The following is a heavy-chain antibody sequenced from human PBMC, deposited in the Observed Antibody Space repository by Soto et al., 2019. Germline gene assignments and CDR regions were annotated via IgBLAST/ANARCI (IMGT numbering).Heavy chain of an antibody. V-gene: IGHV4-4*02. J-gene: IGHJ4*02. CDR2: INHSGSA. CDR1: GGSISTTNW. D-gene: IGHD1-26*01. CDR3: ASKGALGGNTRADC. Sequence: QVQLQESGPGLVTPSGTLSLTCAVSGGSISTTNWWYWVRQAPGKGLQWIGEINHSGSANYNPSLKSRVTILVDKSKNQFSLKLNSVTAADTAMYYCASKGALGGNTRADCWGQGTLVTVSS.